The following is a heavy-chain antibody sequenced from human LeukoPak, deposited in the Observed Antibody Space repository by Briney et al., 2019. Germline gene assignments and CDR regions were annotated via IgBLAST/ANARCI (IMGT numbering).Heavy chain of an antibody. CDR1: GFTFSNYG. V-gene: IGHV3-48*01. CDR2: ISSSGSTI. CDR3: ASSKGPLDY. J-gene: IGHJ4*02. Sequence: GGTLRLSCAASGFTFSNYGMSWVRQAPGKGLEWVSYISSSGSTIYYADSVKGRFTISRDNAKNSVNLQMNSLRAEDTAVYYCASSKGPLDYWGQGTLVTVSS.